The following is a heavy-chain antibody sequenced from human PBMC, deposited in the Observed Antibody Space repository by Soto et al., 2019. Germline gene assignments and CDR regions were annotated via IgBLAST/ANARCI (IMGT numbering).Heavy chain of an antibody. CDR1: GVSISNYY. D-gene: IGHD3-10*01. CDR2: IYYTGST. J-gene: IGHJ4*02. Sequence: SETLSLTCTVSGVSISNYYWSWIRQPPGKGLEWIGYIYYTGSTNHNPSLKSRVTISVDTSKDQFSLKLSSVTAADTAVYYCARLPYYGSGSPFDYWGQGTLVTVSS. V-gene: IGHV4-59*08. CDR3: ARLPYYGSGSPFDY.